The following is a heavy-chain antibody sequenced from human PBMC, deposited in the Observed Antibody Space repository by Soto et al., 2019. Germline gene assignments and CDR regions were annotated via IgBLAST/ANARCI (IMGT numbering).Heavy chain of an antibody. Sequence: EVQLVESGGGLVQPGRSLRLACAASGFTFDQYTMHWVRQAPGKGLEWVSSITWHSGTIGYADSVKGRFPISRDNAKNSLYLQMNSLRGEDTALYYCAKEMITFWDFYYYYIDVWGNGTTVPVSS. CDR1: GFTFDQYT. V-gene: IGHV3-9*01. D-gene: IGHD3-16*01. CDR3: AKEMITFWDFYYYYIDV. J-gene: IGHJ6*03. CDR2: ITWHSGTI.